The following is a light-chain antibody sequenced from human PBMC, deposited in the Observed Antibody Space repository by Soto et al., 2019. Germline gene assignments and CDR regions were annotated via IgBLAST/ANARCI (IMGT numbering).Light chain of an antibody. V-gene: IGLV4-60*02. CDR2: LEGSGSY. J-gene: IGLJ3*02. CDR3: EIWDSNTRNWV. Sequence: QSVLTQSSSASASLGSSVKLTCTLSSGHSSYIIAWHQQQPGKAPRYLMKLEGSGSYNKGSGVPDRFSGSSSGADRYLTISNLQIEDEADYYCEIWDSNTRNWVFGGGTKVTVL. CDR1: SGHSSYI.